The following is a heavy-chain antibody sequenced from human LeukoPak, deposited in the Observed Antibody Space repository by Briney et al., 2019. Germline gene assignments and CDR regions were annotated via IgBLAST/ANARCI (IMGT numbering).Heavy chain of an antibody. CDR2: ISAYNGNT. J-gene: IGHJ6*02. Sequence: ASVKVSCKASGYTFTSYGISWVRQAPGQGLEWMGWISAYNGNTNYAQKLQGRVTMTTDTSTSTAYMELRSLRSDDTAVYYCAREWLISGYSLRYYYGMDVWGQGTTVTVSS. CDR1: GYTFTSYG. CDR3: AREWLISGYSLRYYYGMDV. V-gene: IGHV1-18*01. D-gene: IGHD5-12*01.